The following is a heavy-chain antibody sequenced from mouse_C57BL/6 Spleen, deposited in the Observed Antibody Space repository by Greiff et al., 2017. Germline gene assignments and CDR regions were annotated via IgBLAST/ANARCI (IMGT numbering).Heavy chain of an antibody. D-gene: IGHD1-1*01. CDR1: GYAFSSYW. CDR2: IYPGDGDT. V-gene: IGHV1-80*01. J-gene: IGHJ3*01. CDR3: ARSPITTVVGRGFAY. Sequence: QVHVKQSGAELVKPGASVKISCKASGYAFSSYWMNWVKQRPGKGLEWIGQIYPGDGDTNYNGKFKGKATLTADKSSSTAYMQLSSLTSEDSAVYFCARSPITTVVGRGFAYWGQATLVTVSA.